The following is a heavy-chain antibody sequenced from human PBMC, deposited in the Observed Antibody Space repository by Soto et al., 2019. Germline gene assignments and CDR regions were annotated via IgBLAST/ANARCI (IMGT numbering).Heavy chain of an antibody. J-gene: IGHJ6*02. CDR1: GGSVSSGSYY. CDR2: IYYSGST. D-gene: IGHD3-9*01. CDR3: ARSVSAYYDILTGGMDV. V-gene: IGHV4-61*01. Sequence: QVQLQESGPGLVKPSETLSLTCTVSGGSVSSGSYYWSWIRQPPGKGLEWIGYIYYSGSTNYNPPPMRRVTISVDTSKNQFSLQLSSVTAADTAVYYCARSVSAYYDILTGGMDVWGQGTTVTVSS.